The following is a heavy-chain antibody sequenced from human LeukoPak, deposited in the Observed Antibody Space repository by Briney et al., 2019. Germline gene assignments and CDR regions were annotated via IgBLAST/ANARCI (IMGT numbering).Heavy chain of an antibody. CDR2: FYYSGST. D-gene: IGHD2-15*01. Sequence: SETLSLTCTVSGGSISSSSYYWGWIRQPPGKGLEWIGRFYYSGSTYYNPSLKSRVTISVDTSKNQFSLKLSSVTAADTAVYYCARQRLYCSGGSCPKWFDPWGQGTLVTVSS. V-gene: IGHV4-39*01. CDR3: ARQRLYCSGGSCPKWFDP. CDR1: GGSISSSSYY. J-gene: IGHJ5*02.